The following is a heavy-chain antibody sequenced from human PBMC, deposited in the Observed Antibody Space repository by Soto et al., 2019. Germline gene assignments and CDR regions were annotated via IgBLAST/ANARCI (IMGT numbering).Heavy chain of an antibody. V-gene: IGHV3-33*01. CDR2: IWYDGSNK. Sequence: GGSLRLSCAASGFTFSSYCMHWVRQAPGKGLEWVAVIWYDGSNKYYADSVKGRFTISRDNSKNTLYLQMNSLRAEDTAVHYCARDGVVPAATDYYYYGMDVWGQGTTVTVSS. CDR3: ARDGVVPAATDYYYYGMDV. D-gene: IGHD2-2*01. CDR1: GFTFSSYC. J-gene: IGHJ6*02.